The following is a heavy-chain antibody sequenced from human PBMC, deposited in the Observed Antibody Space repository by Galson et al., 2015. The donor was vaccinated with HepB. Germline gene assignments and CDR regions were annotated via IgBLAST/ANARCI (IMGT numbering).Heavy chain of an antibody. D-gene: IGHD2-15*01. CDR3: AGRVGRWFDP. CDR2: TYYTGST. CDR1: GGSISSYY. J-gene: IGHJ5*02. Sequence: SETLSLTCTVSGGSISSYYWSWIRQPPGKGLGWIGYTYYTGSTNYNPSLKSRVTISVDTSKNQFSLKLTSVTSADTAVYYCAGRVGRWFDPWGQGTLVTVSS. V-gene: IGHV4-59*01.